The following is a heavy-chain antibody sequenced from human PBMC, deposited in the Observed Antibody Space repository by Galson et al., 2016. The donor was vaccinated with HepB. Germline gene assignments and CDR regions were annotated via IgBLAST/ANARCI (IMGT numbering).Heavy chain of an antibody. D-gene: IGHD4/OR15-4a*01. J-gene: IGHJ4*02. CDR2: VHTTGNT. CDR1: GGSISSGNYY. CDR3: VKEAYTYGALHDYFEY. Sequence: TLSLTCTVSGGSISSGNYYWSWIRQPAGKRLEWIGRVHTTGNTDYNSSPKSRLAIALDTAKNQLSLKVTSVTASDTAVYYCVKEAYTYGALHDYFEYWGQGTLVTVSS. V-gene: IGHV4-61*02.